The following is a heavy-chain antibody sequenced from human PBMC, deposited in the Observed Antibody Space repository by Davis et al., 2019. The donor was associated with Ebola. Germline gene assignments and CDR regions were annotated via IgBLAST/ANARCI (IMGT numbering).Heavy chain of an antibody. Sequence: MPGGSLRLSCAASAFTFSIYPMHWIRQPPGKGLEWIGEINHSGSTNYNPSLKSRVTISVDTSKNQFSLKLSSVTAADTAVYYCARDLDYANYAGRDYYYGIDVWGQGTTVTVSS. J-gene: IGHJ6*02. CDR3: ARDLDYANYAGRDYYYGIDV. V-gene: IGHV4-34*01. CDR1: AFTFSIYP. CDR2: INHSGST. D-gene: IGHD3-10*01.